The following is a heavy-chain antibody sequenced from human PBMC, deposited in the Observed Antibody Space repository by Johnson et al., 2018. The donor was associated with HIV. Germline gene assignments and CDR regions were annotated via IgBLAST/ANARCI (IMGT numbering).Heavy chain of an antibody. J-gene: IGHJ3*02. CDR2: IRYDGSVK. V-gene: IGHV3-30*02. D-gene: IGHD3-22*01. Sequence: QVQLVESGGGVVQPGGSLRLSCAASGFTFSSYGMHWVRQAPGKGLEWVAFIRYDGSVKYYADAVKGRFTISRDNSKNTLYLQMNSLRAEDTAVYYCAKAMGGWLLAHAFDIWGQGTMVTVSS. CDR3: AKAMGGWLLAHAFDI. CDR1: GFTFSSYG.